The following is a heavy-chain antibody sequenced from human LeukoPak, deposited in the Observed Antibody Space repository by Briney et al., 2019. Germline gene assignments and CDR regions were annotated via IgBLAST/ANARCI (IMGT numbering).Heavy chain of an antibody. D-gene: IGHD2-21*01. Sequence: ASVKVSCKDSGYTFTGYYMHWVRQAPGQGLEWMGWINPNSGGTNYAQKFQGRVTMTRDTSISTAYMELSRLRSDDTAVYYCASGRTYCGGDCLPSDAFDIWGQGTMVTVSS. J-gene: IGHJ3*02. CDR3: ASGRTYCGGDCLPSDAFDI. CDR1: GYTFTGYY. CDR2: INPNSGGT. V-gene: IGHV1-2*02.